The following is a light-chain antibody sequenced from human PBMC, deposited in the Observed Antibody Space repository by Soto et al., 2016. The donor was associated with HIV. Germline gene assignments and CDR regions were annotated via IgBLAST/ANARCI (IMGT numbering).Light chain of an antibody. CDR1: QNLLHSNGYNY. Sequence: DIVLSQSPLSLPVTPGEPASISCRSSQNLLHSNGYNYLNWYLQKPGQSPQPLIYLGSNRASGVPDRFSGSGSGTDFTLKISRVEAEDIGVYYCIQSVQLPHFGQGTKLEIK. V-gene: IGKV2-28*01. CDR2: LGS. J-gene: IGKJ2*01. CDR3: IQSVQLPH.